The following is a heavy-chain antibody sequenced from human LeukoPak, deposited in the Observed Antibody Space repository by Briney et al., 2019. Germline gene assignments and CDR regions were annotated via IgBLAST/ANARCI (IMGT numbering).Heavy chain of an antibody. CDR1: GFTFSSYG. CDR3: TIGSSGWTD. Sequence: GGSLRLSCAASGFTFSSYGMHWVRQAPGKGLEWVAVISHSGRDDYAESVKGRFTISRDNSKNTAYLQMNSLKTEDTAVYYCTIGSSGWTDWGQGTLVTVSS. D-gene: IGHD6-19*01. CDR2: ISHSGRD. V-gene: IGHV3-30*03. J-gene: IGHJ4*02.